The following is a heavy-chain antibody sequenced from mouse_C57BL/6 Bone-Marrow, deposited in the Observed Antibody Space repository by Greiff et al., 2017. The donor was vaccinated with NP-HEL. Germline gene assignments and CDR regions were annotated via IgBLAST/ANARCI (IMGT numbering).Heavy chain of an antibody. CDR1: GYTFTSYW. CDR2: IDPSDSYT. Sequence: QVQLQQPGAELVKPGASVKLSCKASGYTFTSYWMQWVKQRPGQGLEWIGEIDPSDSYTNYNQKFKGKATLTVDTSSSTAYMQLSSLTSEDSAVYYCASPTGTRYAMDYWGQGTSVTVSS. D-gene: IGHD4-1*02. V-gene: IGHV1-50*01. CDR3: ASPTGTRYAMDY. J-gene: IGHJ4*01.